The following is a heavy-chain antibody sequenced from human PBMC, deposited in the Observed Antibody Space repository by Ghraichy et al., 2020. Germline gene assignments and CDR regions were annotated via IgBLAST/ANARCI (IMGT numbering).Heavy chain of an antibody. D-gene: IGHD2-15*01. CDR2: IWYDGSNK. J-gene: IGHJ6*02. CDR1: GFTFSSYG. Sequence: GGSLRLSCAASGFTFSSYGMHWVRQAPGKGLEWVAVIWYDGSNKYYADSVKGRFTISRDNSKNTLYLQMNSLRAEDTAVYYCARAARVVVAAPQRKHYYYYGMDVWGQGTTVTVSS. CDR3: ARAARVVVAAPQRKHYYYYGMDV. V-gene: IGHV3-33*01.